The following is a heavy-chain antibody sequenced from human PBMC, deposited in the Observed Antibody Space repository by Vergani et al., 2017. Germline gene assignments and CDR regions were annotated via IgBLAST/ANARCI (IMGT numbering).Heavy chain of an antibody. CDR2: INHSGST. Sequence: QVQLQQWGAGLLKPSETLSLTCAVYGGSFSGYYWSWIRQPPGKGLEWIGEINHSGSTNYNPSLKSRVTISVDTSKNQFSLKLSSVTAADTAVCYCARGPWFDPWGQGTLVTVSS. CDR3: ARGPWFDP. V-gene: IGHV4-34*01. CDR1: GGSFSGYY. J-gene: IGHJ5*02.